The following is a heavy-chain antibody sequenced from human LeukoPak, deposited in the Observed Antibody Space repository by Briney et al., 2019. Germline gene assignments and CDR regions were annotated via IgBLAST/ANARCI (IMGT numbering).Heavy chain of an antibody. CDR2: IYYSGST. CDR3: AREVIAAAEVVWFDP. V-gene: IGHV4-59*01. Sequence: PSETLSLTCTVSGGSISSYYWSWIRQPPGKGLEWIGYIYYSGSTNYNPSLKSRVTISVDTSKNQFSLKLSSVTAADTAVYYCAREVIAAAEVVWFDPWGQGTLVTVSS. D-gene: IGHD6-13*01. CDR1: GGSISSYY. J-gene: IGHJ5*02.